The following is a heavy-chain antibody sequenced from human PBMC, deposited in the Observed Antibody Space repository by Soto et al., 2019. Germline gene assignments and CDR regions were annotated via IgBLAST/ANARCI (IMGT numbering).Heavy chain of an antibody. CDR3: ARQTTIIAAAGNTWGFDP. D-gene: IGHD6-13*01. J-gene: IGHJ5*02. CDR1: GFSLSTSGVG. CDR2: IYWDDDK. V-gene: IGHV2-5*02. Sequence: QITLKESGPPLVKPTQTLTLTCTFSGFSLSTSGVGVGWIRQPPGKALEWLALIYWDDDKRYSPSLKSRLTITNDTFKNQVVLTMTHMDPADTPTYSCARQTTIIAAAGNTWGFDPWGQGTLVTVSS.